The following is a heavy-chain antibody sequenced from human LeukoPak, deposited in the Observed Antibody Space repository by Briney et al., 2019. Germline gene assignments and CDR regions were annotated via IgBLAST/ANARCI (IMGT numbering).Heavy chain of an antibody. CDR1: GFTFSSYG. J-gene: IGHJ4*02. V-gene: IGHV3-30*02. CDR3: AKETDIVVVVAPYFDY. D-gene: IGHD2-15*01. CDR2: IRYDGSNK. Sequence: GGSLRLSCAASGFTFSSYGMHWVRQAPGKGLEWVAFIRYDGSNKYYADSVRGRFTISRDNSKNTLYLQMNSLRAEDTAVYYCAKETDIVVVVAPYFDYWGQGTLVTVSS.